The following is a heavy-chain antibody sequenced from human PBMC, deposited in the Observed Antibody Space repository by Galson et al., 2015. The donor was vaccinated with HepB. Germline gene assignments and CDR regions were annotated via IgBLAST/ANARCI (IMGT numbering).Heavy chain of an antibody. V-gene: IGHV3-30*18. CDR2: ISSGGGTQ. D-gene: IGHD2-8*01. CDR1: GVTFSNHG. Sequence: SLRLSCAASGVTFSNHGIHWVRQAPGKGLEWVAVISSGGGTQYLADSVRGRVTLSRDNPKNTVYLQMNSLGAEDAAVYYCAKEIMVHAGDWYFDLWGRGTLVTVSS. J-gene: IGHJ2*01. CDR3: AKEIMVHAGDWYFDL.